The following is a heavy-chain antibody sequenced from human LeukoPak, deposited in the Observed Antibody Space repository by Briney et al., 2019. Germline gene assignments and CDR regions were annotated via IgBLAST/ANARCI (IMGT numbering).Heavy chain of an antibody. Sequence: GGSLRLSCAASGFTFSSYGMHWVRQAPGKGLEWVAVISYDGSNKYYADSVKGRFSISRDNSKNTLYLQMNSLRAEDTAVYYCAKKLGSSGSYSTFDYWGQGTLVTVSS. CDR1: GFTFSSYG. V-gene: IGHV3-30*18. CDR3: AKKLGSSGSYSTFDY. D-gene: IGHD3-10*01. CDR2: ISYDGSNK. J-gene: IGHJ4*02.